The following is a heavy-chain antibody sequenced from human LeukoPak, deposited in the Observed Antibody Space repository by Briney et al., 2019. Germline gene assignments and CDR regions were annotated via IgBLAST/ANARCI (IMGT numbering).Heavy chain of an antibody. CDR3: ARRLTQYDCFDP. Sequence: SQTLSLTCAISGDSVSSNSVTWNWTRQSPPRGLEWLGRTYYRSTWYNDYAVSVRGRITVNPDTSKNQFSLHLNSVTPEDTAVYYCARRLTQYDCFDPWGQGILVTVSS. D-gene: IGHD2-2*01. J-gene: IGHJ5*02. CDR1: GDSVSSNSVT. CDR2: TYYRSTWYN. V-gene: IGHV6-1*01.